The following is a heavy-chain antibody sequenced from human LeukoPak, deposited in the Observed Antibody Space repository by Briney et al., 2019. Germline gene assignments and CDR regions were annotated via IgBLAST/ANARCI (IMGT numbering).Heavy chain of an antibody. Sequence: SETLSLTCTVSGYSISSGYYWGWIRQPPGKGLEWIGSIYHSGSTYYNPSLKSRVTISVDTSKNQFSLKLSSVTAADTAVYYCARVYSYIDYWGQGTLVTVSS. CDR3: ARVYSYIDY. CDR2: IYHSGST. D-gene: IGHD5-18*01. CDR1: GYSISSGYY. J-gene: IGHJ4*02. V-gene: IGHV4-38-2*02.